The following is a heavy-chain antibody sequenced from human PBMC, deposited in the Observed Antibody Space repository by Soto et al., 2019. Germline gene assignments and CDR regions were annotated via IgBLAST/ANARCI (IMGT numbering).Heavy chain of an antibody. Sequence: EVQLLESGGGLVQPGGSLRLSCAASGFTFSSYAMSWVRQAPGKGLEWVSAISGSGGSTYYADSVKGRFTISRDNSKNTLYLQMNSLRAEDTAVYYCAKEQQYYGSGSAQKSPDWGQGTLVTVSS. CDR2: ISGSGGST. CDR1: GFTFSSYA. V-gene: IGHV3-23*01. CDR3: AKEQQYYGSGSAQKSPD. J-gene: IGHJ4*02. D-gene: IGHD3-10*01.